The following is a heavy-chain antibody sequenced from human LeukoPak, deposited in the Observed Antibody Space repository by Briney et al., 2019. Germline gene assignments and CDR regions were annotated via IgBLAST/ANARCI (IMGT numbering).Heavy chain of an antibody. CDR1: GVSISTSY. Sequence: SETLSLTCTVSGVSISTSYWSWIRQPAGEGLEWIGRIHSTGSTNYNPSLKSRVTISVDTSKNQFSLKLSSVTAADTAVYYCARDRRSVLDYWGQGSLVTVSS. D-gene: IGHD3-3*01. J-gene: IGHJ4*02. V-gene: IGHV4-4*07. CDR3: ARDRRSVLDY. CDR2: IHSTGST.